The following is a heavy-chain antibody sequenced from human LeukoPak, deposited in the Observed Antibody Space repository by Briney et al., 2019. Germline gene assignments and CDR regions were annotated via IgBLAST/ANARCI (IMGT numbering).Heavy chain of an antibody. CDR2: LTGSGAST. Sequence: GGSLRLSCAASGFTFSTYAMSWVRQAPGKGLEWVSTLTGSGASTYYADSVKGRFTISRDNSKNTLYVQMNSLRAGDTAVYYCARAPPSIAARGDTWFDPWGQGTLVTVSS. CDR3: ARAPPSIAARGDTWFDP. J-gene: IGHJ5*02. D-gene: IGHD6-6*01. V-gene: IGHV3-23*01. CDR1: GFTFSTYA.